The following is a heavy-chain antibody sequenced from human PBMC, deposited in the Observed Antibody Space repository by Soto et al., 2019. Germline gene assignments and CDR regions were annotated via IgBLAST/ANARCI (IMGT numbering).Heavy chain of an antibody. J-gene: IGHJ6*02. CDR1: GFTFSSSA. CDR2: ISGSGGST. V-gene: IGHV3-23*01. D-gene: IGHD6-19*01. CDR3: AKGLYSSDFNYYYYFGMDV. Sequence: EVQLLESGGGLIHPGGSLRLSCAASGFTFSSSAMSWVRQAPGQGLEWVSAISGSGGSTFSADSVRGRFTISRDNSKNTVSLRMNSLRAEDTAVYYCAKGLYSSDFNYYYYFGMDVWGQGTTVTVSS.